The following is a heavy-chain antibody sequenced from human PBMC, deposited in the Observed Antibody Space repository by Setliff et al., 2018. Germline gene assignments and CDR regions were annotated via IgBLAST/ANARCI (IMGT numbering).Heavy chain of an antibody. CDR1: GGSFSDYY. D-gene: IGHD3-10*01. CDR2: INQSGNT. Sequence: SETLSLTCTVYGGSFSDYYWGWIRQSPGKRPEWIAEINQSGNTNYNPSLKSRITISVDTSKNQFSLKLSSVTVADTAVYYCARGMNYYGSGDYWGQGSLVTV. J-gene: IGHJ4*02. V-gene: IGHV4-34*09. CDR3: ARGMNYYGSGDY.